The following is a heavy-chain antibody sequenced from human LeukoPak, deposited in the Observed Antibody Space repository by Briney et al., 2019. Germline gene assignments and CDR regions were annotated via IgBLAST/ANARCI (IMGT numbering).Heavy chain of an antibody. CDR2: ITTAGNVI. CDR1: GFTFSTYN. J-gene: IGHJ4*02. D-gene: IGHD3-22*01. V-gene: IGHV3-48*01. CDR3: ARGGLYYDTSAYYYTNY. Sequence: GGSLRLSCAASGFTFSTYNMHWVRQAPGKGLEWISYITTAGNVIFYADSVKGRFTISRDEAKNSLYLQMDSLRAEDTAFYYCARGGLYYDTSAYYYTNYWGQGTLVTVSS.